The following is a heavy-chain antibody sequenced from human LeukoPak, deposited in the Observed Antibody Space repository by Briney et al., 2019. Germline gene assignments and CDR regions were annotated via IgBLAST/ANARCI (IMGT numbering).Heavy chain of an antibody. Sequence: GGSLRLSCAASGFTFSSYSMNWVRQAPGKGLEWVSYISSSSATIYYADSVKGRFTISRDNAKNSLYLQMNSLRAEDTAVYYCASLYSSGPNWFDPWGQGTLVTVSS. CDR2: ISSSSATI. CDR1: GFTFSSYS. V-gene: IGHV3-48*01. J-gene: IGHJ5*02. D-gene: IGHD3-10*01. CDR3: ASLYSSGPNWFDP.